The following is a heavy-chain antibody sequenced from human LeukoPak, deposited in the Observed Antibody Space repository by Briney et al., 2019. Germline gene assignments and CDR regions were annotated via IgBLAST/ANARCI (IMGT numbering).Heavy chain of an antibody. J-gene: IGHJ3*02. CDR3: ATGNLGYCRGDNCPFVFDI. V-gene: IGHV4-34*01. D-gene: IGHD2-15*01. CDR2: INHSGST. Sequence: SETLSLTCAVYGGSFSGYYWSWIRQPPGKGLEWIGEINHSGSTKYNPSLKSRVIISEDTSKNQFSLKLSSVTAADTAMYFCATGNLGYCRGDNCPFVFDIWGQGTMVTVSS. CDR1: GGSFSGYY.